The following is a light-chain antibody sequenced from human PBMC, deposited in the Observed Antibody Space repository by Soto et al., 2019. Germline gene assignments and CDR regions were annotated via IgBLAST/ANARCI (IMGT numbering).Light chain of an antibody. Sequence: NFMLTQPHSVSESPGKTVTISCTRSSGSVASNYVQWFQQRPGSAPTIVIYKNNQRPSGVPDRFSGSIDSSSNSASLTISGLKTEDEADYFCQSFDTTNQVFGGGTKVTVL. CDR1: SGSVASNY. J-gene: IGLJ3*02. CDR3: QSFDTTNQV. V-gene: IGLV6-57*03. CDR2: KNN.